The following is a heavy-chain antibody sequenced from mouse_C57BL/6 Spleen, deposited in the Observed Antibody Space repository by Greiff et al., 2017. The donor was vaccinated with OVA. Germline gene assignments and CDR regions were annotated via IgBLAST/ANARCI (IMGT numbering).Heavy chain of an antibody. J-gene: IGHJ3*01. D-gene: IGHD2-5*01. CDR2: IYPGDGDT. V-gene: IGHV1-80*01. CDR1: GYAFSSYW. Sequence: QVQLKQSGAELVKPGASVKISCKASGYAFSSYWMNWVKQRPGKGLEWIGQIYPGDGDTNYNGKFKGKATLTADKSSSTAYMQLSSLTSEDSAVYFCARGDSNYGAWFAYWGQGTLVTVSA. CDR3: ARGDSNYGAWFAY.